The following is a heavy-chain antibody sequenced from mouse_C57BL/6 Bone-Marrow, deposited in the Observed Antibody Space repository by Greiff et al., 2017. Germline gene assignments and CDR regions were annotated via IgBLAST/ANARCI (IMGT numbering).Heavy chain of an antibody. CDR2: IYPSDSET. V-gene: IGHV1-61*01. Sequence: LQQPGAELVRPGSSVKLSCKASGYTFTSYWMDWVKQRPGQGLEWIGNIYPSDSETHYNQKFKDKATLTVDKSSSTAYMQLSSLTSEDSAVYYCASGYYGRAFAYWGQGTLVTVSA. D-gene: IGHD1-1*01. CDR3: ASGYYGRAFAY. CDR1: GYTFTSYW. J-gene: IGHJ3*01.